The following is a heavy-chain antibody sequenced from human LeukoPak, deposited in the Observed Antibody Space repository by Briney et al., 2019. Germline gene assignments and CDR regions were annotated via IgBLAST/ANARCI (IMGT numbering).Heavy chain of an antibody. CDR2: LYHRESPT. CDR1: GYIFIDYW. CDR3: ARRDSMSTFDY. J-gene: IGHJ4*02. V-gene: IGHV5-51*01. Sequence: GEALKISSKAAGYIFIDYWIGWVRQMPGKGRQGMGTLYHRESPTTSSPSFQGKVTISADKSITAAYLQWSSLKHSDTAIYYCARRDSMSTFDYWGQGTRVTVSS. D-gene: IGHD5/OR15-5a*01.